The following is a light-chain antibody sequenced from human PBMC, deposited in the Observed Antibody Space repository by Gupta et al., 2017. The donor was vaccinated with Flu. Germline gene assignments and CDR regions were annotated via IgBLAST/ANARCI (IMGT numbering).Light chain of an antibody. J-gene: IGKJ1*01. Sequence: IVLPHSPFTLSLFPGEIATLFCRASQRVSNSYLAWYQQKPGQAPRLLIYGASNRATGFPDRFSGSGCGTEFTLTISRREPEDFAVYYCQHEGSSPLTFGQGTKVEIK. V-gene: IGKV3-20*01. CDR2: GAS. CDR3: QHEGSSPLT. CDR1: QRVSNSY.